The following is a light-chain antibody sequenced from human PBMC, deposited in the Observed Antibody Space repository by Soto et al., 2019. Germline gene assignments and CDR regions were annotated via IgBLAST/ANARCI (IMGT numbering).Light chain of an antibody. CDR1: QSIAYF. CDR3: QQSYNTPQT. J-gene: IGKJ1*01. CDR2: AAS. V-gene: IGKV1-39*01. Sequence: DIQMTQSPSSLSASVGDRVIITCRASQSIAYFLNWYQQKPGKAPKLLIYAASSLPSGVQSRFSGSGSGTDFTLTIRSLQPEDFATFYCQQSYNTPQTFGQGTKVDI.